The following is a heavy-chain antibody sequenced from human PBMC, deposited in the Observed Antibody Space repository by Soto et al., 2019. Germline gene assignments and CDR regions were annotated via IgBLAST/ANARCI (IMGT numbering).Heavy chain of an antibody. J-gene: IGHJ5*02. CDR3: ARDLHDYVSFRFDP. Sequence: SETLSLTCTVSGGSIINYYWTWIRQPPGKGLQWIGYIYYTGTTNYNPSLKSRVTISVDTSKNQFSLKLSSVTAADTAVYYCARDLHDYVSFRFDPWGQGTLVTVSS. CDR2: IYYTGTT. V-gene: IGHV4-59*01. CDR1: GGSIINYY. D-gene: IGHD3-16*01.